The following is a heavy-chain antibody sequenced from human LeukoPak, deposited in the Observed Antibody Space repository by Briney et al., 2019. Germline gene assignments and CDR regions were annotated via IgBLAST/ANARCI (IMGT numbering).Heavy chain of an antibody. J-gene: IGHJ4*02. V-gene: IGHV1-2*06. CDR3: ARDSHSSSPPY. CDR1: GYTFTSYG. Sequence: ASVKVSCKASGYTFTSYGISWVRQAPGQGLEWMGRINPNSGGTNYAQKFQGRVTMTRDTSISTAYMELSRLRSDDTAVYYCARDSHSSSPPYWGQGTLVTVSS. D-gene: IGHD6-13*01. CDR2: INPNSGGT.